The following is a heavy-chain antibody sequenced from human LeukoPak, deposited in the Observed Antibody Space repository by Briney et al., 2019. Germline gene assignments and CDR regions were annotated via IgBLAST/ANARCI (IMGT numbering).Heavy chain of an antibody. Sequence: GGSLRLSCVVSGVSLSSHGMHWVRQAPGKRLEWLTFTWSDGRSEYYADSVKGRFSVSRDNSKNTVYLQIDSLRVEDTAVYYCARDRGNDYFDSWGQGILVTVSS. CDR1: GVSLSSHG. CDR2: TWSDGRSE. J-gene: IGHJ4*02. CDR3: ARDRGNDYFDS. V-gene: IGHV3-33*01.